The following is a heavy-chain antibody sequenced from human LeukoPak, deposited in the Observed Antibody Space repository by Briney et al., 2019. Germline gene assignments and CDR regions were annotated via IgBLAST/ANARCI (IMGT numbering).Heavy chain of an antibody. CDR1: GGSISSSSYS. CDR2: MYHSGNT. D-gene: IGHD3-3*01. V-gene: IGHV4-39*07. CDR3: GRDGGGRLEYFFDY. Sequence: SETLSLTCSVSGGSISSSSYSWGWIRQPPGKGLEWIGSMYHSGNTYYNPSLKSRVTISVDTSKNQFSLKLNSVTAADAAVYFCGRDGGGRLEYFFDYWGQGTLVTVSS. J-gene: IGHJ4*02.